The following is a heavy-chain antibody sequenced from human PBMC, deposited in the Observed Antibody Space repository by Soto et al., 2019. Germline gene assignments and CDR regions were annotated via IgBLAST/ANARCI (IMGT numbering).Heavy chain of an antibody. CDR3: ARGTGDRGYYYYYYMDV. CDR1: GDSVSSNSAA. J-gene: IGHJ6*03. V-gene: IGHV6-1*01. Sequence: SQTLSLTCAISGDSVSSNSAAWNWIRQSPSRGLEWLGRTYYRSKWYNDYAVSVKSRITINPDTSKNQFSLQLNSVTPEDTAVYYCARGTGDRGYYYYYYMDVWGKGTAVNVSS. CDR2: TYYRSKWYN. D-gene: IGHD7-27*01.